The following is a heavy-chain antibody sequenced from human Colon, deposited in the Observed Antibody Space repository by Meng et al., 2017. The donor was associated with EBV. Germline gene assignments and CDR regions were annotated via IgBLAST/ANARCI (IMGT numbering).Heavy chain of an antibody. J-gene: IGHJ4*02. CDR1: GDSISSTDSY. V-gene: IGHV4-30-4*01. D-gene: IGHD3-22*01. CDR3: ARVTGKIYYDGSGYPEAFDY. Sequence: QVQLQESGPGLVKPSQTLSLTCTGSGDSISSTDSYWSWVRQPPGKGLEWTGYIYYSGSRYYNPSLKSRVTISVDTSKNQFSLKLSSVTATDTAVYYCARVTGKIYYDGSGYPEAFDYWGQGTLVTVSS. CDR2: IYYSGSR.